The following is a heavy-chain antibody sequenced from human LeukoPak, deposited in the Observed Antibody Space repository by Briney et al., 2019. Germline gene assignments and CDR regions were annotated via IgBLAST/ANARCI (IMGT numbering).Heavy chain of an antibody. J-gene: IGHJ6*02. CDR2: ISSSSSTM. V-gene: IGHV3-48*03. Sequence: PGGSLRLSCTASGFTFSSYEMNWVRQAPGKGLEWVSQISSSSSTMYYADSVKGRFTISRDNAKNSLYLQMNSLRVDDTAVYYCAAMAAGLYHYGLDVWGQGTTVTVSS. D-gene: IGHD5-24*01. CDR3: AAMAAGLYHYGLDV. CDR1: GFTFSSYE.